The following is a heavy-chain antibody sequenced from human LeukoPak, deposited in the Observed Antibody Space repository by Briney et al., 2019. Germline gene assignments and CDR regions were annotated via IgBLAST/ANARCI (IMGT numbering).Heavy chain of an antibody. J-gene: IGHJ3*02. CDR2: IKQDGSEK. CDR1: GFTFSSYA. V-gene: IGHV3-7*01. CDR3: ARDPLDDFWSGWRDAFDI. Sequence: GGSLRLSCAASGFTFSSYAMTWVRQAPGKGLEWVANIKQDGSEKYYVDSVKGRFTISRDNAKNSLYLQMNSLRAEDTAVYYCARDPLDDFWSGWRDAFDIWGQGTMVTVSS. D-gene: IGHD3-3*01.